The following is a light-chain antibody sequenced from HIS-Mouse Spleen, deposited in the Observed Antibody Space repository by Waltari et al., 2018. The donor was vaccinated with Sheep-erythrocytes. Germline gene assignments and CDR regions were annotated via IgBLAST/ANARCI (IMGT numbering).Light chain of an antibody. CDR1: SSDVGGYNY. J-gene: IGLJ1*01. V-gene: IGLV2-11*01. CDR3: CSYAGSYNHV. CDR2: DVS. Sequence: QSALTQPRSVSGSPGQSVTISCTGTSSDVGGYNYVSWYQQHPGKAPKRRIYDVSKRPAGVPYRFSGSKSGNTASLTISGLQAEDEADYYCCSYAGSYNHVFATGTKVTVL.